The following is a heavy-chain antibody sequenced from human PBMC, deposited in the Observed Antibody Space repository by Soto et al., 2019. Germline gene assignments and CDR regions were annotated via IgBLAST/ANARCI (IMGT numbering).Heavy chain of an antibody. V-gene: IGHV4-39*01. CDR1: GGSISSSSYY. J-gene: IGHJ6*03. Sequence: SETLSLTCTVSGGSISSSSYYWGWIRQPPGKGLEWIGSIYYSGSTYYNPSLKSRVTISVDTSKNQFSLKLSSVTAADTAVYYCARLVSTSSLYYYYYYYYMDVWGKGTTVTVSS. CDR3: ARLVSTSSLYYYYYYYYMDV. CDR2: IYYSGST. D-gene: IGHD2-2*01.